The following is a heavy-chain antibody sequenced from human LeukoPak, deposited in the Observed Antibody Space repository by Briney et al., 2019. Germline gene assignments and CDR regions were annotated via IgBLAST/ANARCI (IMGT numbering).Heavy chain of an antibody. D-gene: IGHD3-10*01. V-gene: IGHV4-39*01. Sequence: SESLSLTCTVSVGSITSSIYYWGWLRQPPGKWLEWIGSIYYSGSTYYNPSLKSRVTISVDTSKNQFSLKLSSVTAADTAVYYCAGSYFYGSGSYPRIPYWGQGTLVTVSS. CDR1: VGSITSSIYY. CDR2: IYYSGST. CDR3: AGSYFYGSGSYPRIPY. J-gene: IGHJ4*02.